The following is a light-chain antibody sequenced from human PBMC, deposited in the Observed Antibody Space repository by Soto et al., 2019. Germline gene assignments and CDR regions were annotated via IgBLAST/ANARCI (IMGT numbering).Light chain of an antibody. CDR1: QGITNY. Sequence: DIQMTQSPSSLSASVVDRFTSTCLASQGITNYLAWYQRKPGKVPKLLIYAASTLQSGVPSRFSGSGSGTDFTLTISSLQPEDVATYYCQNYKSALRITFGQGTRLEIK. CDR2: AAS. J-gene: IGKJ5*01. V-gene: IGKV1-27*01. CDR3: QNYKSALRIT.